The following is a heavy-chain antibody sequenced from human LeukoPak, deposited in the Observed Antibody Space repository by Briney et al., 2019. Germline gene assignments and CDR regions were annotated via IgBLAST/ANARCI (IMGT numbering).Heavy chain of an antibody. CDR2: IYYSGST. CDR3: AREYVTKAAMAQARNAFDI. V-gene: IGHV4-59*01. Sequence: SETLSLTCTVSGGSISSYYWSWIRQPPGKGLEWIGYIYYSGSTNYNPSLKSRVTISVDTSKNQFSLKLSSVTAADTAVYYCAREYVTKAAMAQARNAFDIWGQGTMVTVSS. J-gene: IGHJ3*02. D-gene: IGHD2-2*01. CDR1: GGSISSYY.